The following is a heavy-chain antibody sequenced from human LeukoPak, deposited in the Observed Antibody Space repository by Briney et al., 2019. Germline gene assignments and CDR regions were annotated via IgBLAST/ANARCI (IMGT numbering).Heavy chain of an antibody. Sequence: PGGSLRLSCAASGFTFSSYGMHWVRQAPGKGLEWVSSISSSSSYIYYADSVKGRFTISRDNAKNSLYLQMNSLRAEDTAVYYCARDGTFGGAIGYWGQGTLVTVSS. V-gene: IGHV3-21*01. D-gene: IGHD3-16*01. CDR3: ARDGTFGGAIGY. CDR1: GFTFSSYG. CDR2: ISSSSSYI. J-gene: IGHJ4*02.